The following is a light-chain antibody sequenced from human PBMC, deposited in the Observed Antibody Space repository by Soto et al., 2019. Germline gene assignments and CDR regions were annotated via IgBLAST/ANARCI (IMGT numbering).Light chain of an antibody. CDR2: WAS. CDR1: QSISSNF. CDR3: QQYYNTPYT. V-gene: IGKV4-1*01. Sequence: EIVLTQSPGSLSLSPGERATLSCRASQSISSNFLAWYQQRPGQPPRLLLYWASTRESGVPDRFIGSGSETDFTLTISSLQAGDEAIYHCQQYYNTPYTFGQGTTLEIK. J-gene: IGKJ2*01.